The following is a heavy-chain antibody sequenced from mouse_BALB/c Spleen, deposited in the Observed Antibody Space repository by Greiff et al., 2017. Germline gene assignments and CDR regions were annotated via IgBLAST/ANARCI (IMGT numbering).Heavy chain of an antibody. J-gene: IGHJ2*01. D-gene: IGHD1-1*02. CDR3: TREGGSPDY. CDR2: ISSGGSYT. Sequence: EVKLMESGGGLVKPGGSLKLSCAASGFTFSSYTMSWVRQTPEKRLEWVATISSGGSYTYYPDSVKGRFTISRDNAKNTLYLQMSSLKSEDTAMYYCTREGGSPDYWGQGTTLTVSS. CDR1: GFTFSSYT. V-gene: IGHV5-6-4*01.